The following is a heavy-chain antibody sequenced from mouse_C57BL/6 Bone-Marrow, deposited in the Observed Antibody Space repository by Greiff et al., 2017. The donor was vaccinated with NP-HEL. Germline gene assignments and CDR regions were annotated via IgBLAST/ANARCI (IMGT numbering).Heavy chain of an antibody. CDR3: AIMGFITTVVGDWYFDV. D-gene: IGHD1-1*01. Sequence: QVQLQQSGPGLVQPSQSLSITCTVSGFSLTSYGVHWVRQSPGKGLEWLGVIWRGGSTDYNAAFLSRLSLTKDNSKSPVFFQMISLQADDTAIYDWAIMGFITTVVGDWYFDVWGTGTTVTVSS. J-gene: IGHJ1*03. CDR2: IWRGGST. V-gene: IGHV2-5*01. CDR1: GFSLTSYG.